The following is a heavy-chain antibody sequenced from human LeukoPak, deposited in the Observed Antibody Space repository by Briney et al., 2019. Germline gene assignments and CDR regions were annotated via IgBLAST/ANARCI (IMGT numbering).Heavy chain of an antibody. Sequence: VASVKVSCKASGGTFSSYAISWVRQAPGQGLEWMGRIIPILGIANYAQKFQGRVTITADKSTSTAYMELSSLRSEDTAVYYCARGDRDGSPGYWGQGTLVTVSS. J-gene: IGHJ4*02. V-gene: IGHV1-69*04. CDR1: GGTFSSYA. D-gene: IGHD5-24*01. CDR3: ARGDRDGSPGY. CDR2: IIPILGIA.